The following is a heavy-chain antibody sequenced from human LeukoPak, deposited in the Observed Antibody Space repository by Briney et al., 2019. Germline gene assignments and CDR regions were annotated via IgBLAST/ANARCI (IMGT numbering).Heavy chain of an antibody. CDR3: ARVKGSGFDY. CDR2: IYHSGST. Sequence: SETLSLTCAVSGGSISSGGYSWSWIRQPPGKGLEWIGYIYHSGSTYYNPSLKSRVTISVDRSKNQFSLELSFVTAADTAVYYCARVKGSGFDYWGQGTLVTVSS. J-gene: IGHJ4*02. D-gene: IGHD2-15*01. CDR1: GGSISSGGYS. V-gene: IGHV4-30-2*01.